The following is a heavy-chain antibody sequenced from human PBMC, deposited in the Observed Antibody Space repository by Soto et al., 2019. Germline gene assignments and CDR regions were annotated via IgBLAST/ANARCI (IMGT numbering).Heavy chain of an antibody. D-gene: IGHD2-15*01. CDR3: ARDGYCSGGSCCGDI. CDR1: GYTFTSYG. V-gene: IGHV1-18*01. CDR2: ISAYNGNT. Sequence: QVQLVQSGAEVKKPGASVKVSCKASGYTFTSYGISWVRQAPGQGLEWMGWISAYNGNTNYAQKLQGRVTMTTDTSKNKGQMGVRSLRSDDTAVYYCARDGYCSGGSCCGDIWGQGTMVTVSS. J-gene: IGHJ3*02.